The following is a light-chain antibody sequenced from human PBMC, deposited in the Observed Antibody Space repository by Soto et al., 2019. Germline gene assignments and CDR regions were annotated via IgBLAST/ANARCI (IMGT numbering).Light chain of an antibody. J-gene: IGLJ1*01. CDR2: EVS. CDR3: SSYTRSTAYV. Sequence: ALTQPASVSGSPGQSITISCTGTSSDVGGYNYVSWYQLHPGKAPKLIIYEVSNRPSGVSNRFSGSKSGNTASLTISGLQAEDEADYYCSSYTRSTAYVFGTGIKVTGL. V-gene: IGLV2-14*01. CDR1: SSDVGGYNY.